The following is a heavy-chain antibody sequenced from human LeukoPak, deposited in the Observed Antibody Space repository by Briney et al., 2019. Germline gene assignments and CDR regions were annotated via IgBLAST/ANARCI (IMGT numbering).Heavy chain of an antibody. V-gene: IGHV1-2*02. CDR3: ARERGNYDILTDYYEGNGFDP. D-gene: IGHD3-9*01. CDR1: GVTFSSYG. J-gene: IGHJ5*02. Sequence: ASVKVSCKASGVTFSSYGITWVRQAPGQGLEWMGWINPNSGGTNYAQKFQGTVTMTRDTSISTAYMELTRLRSDDTAVYYCARERGNYDILTDYYEGNGFDPWGQGTLVTVSS. CDR2: INPNSGGT.